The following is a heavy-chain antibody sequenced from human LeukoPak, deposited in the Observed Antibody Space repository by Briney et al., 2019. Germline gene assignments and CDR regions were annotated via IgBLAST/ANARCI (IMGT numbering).Heavy chain of an antibody. Sequence: GGSLRLSCVASWFVFSMQKMKSARRAPGNGSEGVAHISEAIYYADSVQGRCTISRDNAKNPLYLQMSNLRPEDTAMYYCVRDVGRPKRFYFDSWGWGTPVTVSS. CDR3: VRDVGRPKRFYFDS. V-gene: IGHV3-48*03. CDR2: ISEAI. CDR1: WFVFSMQK. J-gene: IGHJ4*02.